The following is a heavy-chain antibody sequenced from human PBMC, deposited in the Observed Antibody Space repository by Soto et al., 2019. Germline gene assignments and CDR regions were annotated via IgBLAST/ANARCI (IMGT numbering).Heavy chain of an antibody. CDR2: IIPIFGTA. D-gene: IGHD5-18*01. CDR1: GGTFSSYA. CDR3: AREGKDTAMVYNWFDP. Sequence: QVQLVQSGAEVKKPGSSVKVSCKASGGTFSSYAISWVRQAPGQGLEWMGGIIPIFGTANYAQKFQGRVTMTADESTSTAYMELSSLRSEDTAVYYCAREGKDTAMVYNWFDPWGQGTLVTVSS. J-gene: IGHJ5*02. V-gene: IGHV1-69*12.